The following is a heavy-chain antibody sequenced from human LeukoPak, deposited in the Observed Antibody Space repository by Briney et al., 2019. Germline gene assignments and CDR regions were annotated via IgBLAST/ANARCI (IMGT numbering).Heavy chain of an antibody. Sequence: ASVKVSCKASGYTFTSYDINWVRQATGQGLEWMGWMNPNSGNTGYAQKFQGRVTMTRNTSISTAYMELSSLRSEDTAVYYCARDGSRYYDFWSGYFGWFDPWGQGTLVTVSS. V-gene: IGHV1-8*01. CDR1: GYTFTSYD. D-gene: IGHD3-3*01. CDR2: MNPNSGNT. CDR3: ARDGSRYYDFWSGYFGWFDP. J-gene: IGHJ5*02.